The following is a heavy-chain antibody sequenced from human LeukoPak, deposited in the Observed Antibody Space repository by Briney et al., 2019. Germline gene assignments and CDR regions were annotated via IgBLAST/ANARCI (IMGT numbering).Heavy chain of an antibody. CDR3: ARSLRGFGELSRFWFDP. D-gene: IGHD3-10*01. CDR2: IYYSGST. J-gene: IGHJ5*02. Sequence: SETLSLTCTVSGGSISSYYWSWIRQPPGKGLEWIGHIYYSGSTNYNPSLTSRVTISVDTSKNQFSLKLSSVTAADTAVYYCARSLRGFGELSRFWFDPWGQGTLVTVSS. V-gene: IGHV4-59*01. CDR1: GGSISSYY.